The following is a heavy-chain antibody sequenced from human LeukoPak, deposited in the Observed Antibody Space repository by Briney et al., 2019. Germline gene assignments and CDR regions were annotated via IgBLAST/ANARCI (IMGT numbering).Heavy chain of an antibody. V-gene: IGHV4-38-2*02. CDR2: IYYSGST. Sequence: SETLSLTCTVSGYSISSGYYWGWIRQPPGKGLEWIGSIYYSGSTYYNPSLKSRVTISVDTSKNQFSLKLSSVTAADTAVYYCARHPRFDYYDSSGYYGYYFDYWGQGTLVTVSS. D-gene: IGHD3-22*01. J-gene: IGHJ4*02. CDR1: GYSISSGYY. CDR3: ARHPRFDYYDSSGYYGYYFDY.